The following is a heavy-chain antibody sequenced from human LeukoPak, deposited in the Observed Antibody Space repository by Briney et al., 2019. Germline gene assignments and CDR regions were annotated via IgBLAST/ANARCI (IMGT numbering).Heavy chain of an antibody. J-gene: IGHJ4*02. CDR2: ISISSSTI. D-gene: IGHD6-6*01. V-gene: IGHV3-48*01. Sequence: GGSLRLSCAASGFTFSSYSMNWVRQAPGKGLEWVSYISISSSTIYYADSVKGRFTISRDNAKNSLSLQMSSLRAEDTAVYYCARVGPWIEARVYFDYWGQGTLVTVSS. CDR3: ARVGPWIEARVYFDY. CDR1: GFTFSSYS.